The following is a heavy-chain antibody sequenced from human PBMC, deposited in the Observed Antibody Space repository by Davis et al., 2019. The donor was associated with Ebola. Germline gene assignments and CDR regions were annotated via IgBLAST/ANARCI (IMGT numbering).Heavy chain of an antibody. D-gene: IGHD3-22*01. Sequence: SCKASGYSFTNYWIGCVRQMPGKGLAWMGIIYPGDSGTRYSPSFQGQVTISADKSTNTAYLQWSSLQAADTAMYYCARHRDYDDADRHFQYYFDYWGQGTLVTVSS. J-gene: IGHJ4*02. CDR3: ARHRDYDDADRHFQYYFDY. V-gene: IGHV5-51*01. CDR1: GYSFTNYW. CDR2: IYPGDSGT.